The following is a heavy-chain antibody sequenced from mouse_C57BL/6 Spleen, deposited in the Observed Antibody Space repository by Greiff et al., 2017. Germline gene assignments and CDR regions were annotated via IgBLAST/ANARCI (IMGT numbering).Heavy chain of an antibody. CDR1: GYAFSSYW. Sequence: QVQLQQSGAELVKPGASVKISCKASGYAFSSYWMNWVKQRPGKGLEWIGQIYPGDGDTNYNGKFKGKATLTADKSSSTAYMQLSSLTSEDAAVYFWAYNYDAGVLADWGQGTLVTVSA. CDR2: IYPGDGDT. CDR3: AYNYDAGVLAD. V-gene: IGHV1-80*01. J-gene: IGHJ3*01. D-gene: IGHD2-12*01.